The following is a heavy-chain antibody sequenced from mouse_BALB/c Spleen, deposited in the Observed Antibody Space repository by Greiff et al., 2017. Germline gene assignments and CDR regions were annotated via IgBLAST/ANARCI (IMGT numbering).Heavy chain of an antibody. CDR2: IWGGGST. D-gene: IGHD2-4*01. V-gene: IGHV2-6-5*01. CDR3: AKQMITYWAY. Sequence: QVQLQESGPGLVAPSQCLSITCTVSGFSLTDYGVSWIRQPPGKGLEWLGVIWGGGSTYYNSALNTRLSISKDNTKSHVFLKMNRLQTDDTAKYYCAKQMITYWAYGGQGTLVTVSA. CDR1: GFSLTDYG. J-gene: IGHJ3*01.